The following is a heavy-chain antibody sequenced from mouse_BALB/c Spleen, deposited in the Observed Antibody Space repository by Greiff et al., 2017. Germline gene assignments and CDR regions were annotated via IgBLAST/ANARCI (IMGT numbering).Heavy chain of an antibody. J-gene: IGHJ2*01. CDR1: GFSLTSYG. D-gene: IGHD2-14*01. CDR3: ARSYYRYDGYFDY. V-gene: IGHV2-2*02. CDR2: IWSGGST. Sequence: VKLMESGPGLVQPSQSLSITCTVSGFSLTSYGVHWVRQSPGKGLEWLGVIWSGGSTDYNAAFISRLSISKDNSKSQVFFKMNSLQANDTAIYYCARSYYRYDGYFDYWGQGTTLTVSS.